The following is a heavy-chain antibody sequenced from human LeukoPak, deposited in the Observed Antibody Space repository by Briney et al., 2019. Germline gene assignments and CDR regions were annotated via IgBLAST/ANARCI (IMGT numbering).Heavy chain of an antibody. V-gene: IGHV4-39*07. J-gene: IGHJ4*02. CDR3: ARDPPSGYSSSWYD. Sequence: SETLSLTCTVSGGSISSSSYYWGWIRQPPGKGLEWIGSIYYSGSTYYNPSLKSRVTISVDTSKNQFSLKLSSVTAADTAVYYCARDPPSGYSSSWYDWGQGTLVTVSS. CDR1: GGSISSSSYY. CDR2: IYYSGST. D-gene: IGHD6-13*01.